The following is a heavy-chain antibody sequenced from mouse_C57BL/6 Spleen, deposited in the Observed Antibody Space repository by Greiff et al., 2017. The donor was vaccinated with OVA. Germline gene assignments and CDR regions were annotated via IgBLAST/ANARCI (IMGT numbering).Heavy chain of an antibody. D-gene: IGHD2-2*01. CDR1: GYTFTDYE. CDR3: TRGGIMVTTARDY. Sequence: QVHVKQSGAELARPGASVTLSCKASGYTFTDYEMHWVKQTPVRGLVWIGAIDPETGRTAYNQKFKGKDILTADKSSGTAYMELRSLTSEDSAVDYCTRGGIMVTTARDYWGQGTTLTVSS. V-gene: IGHV1-15*01. J-gene: IGHJ2*01. CDR2: IDPETGRT.